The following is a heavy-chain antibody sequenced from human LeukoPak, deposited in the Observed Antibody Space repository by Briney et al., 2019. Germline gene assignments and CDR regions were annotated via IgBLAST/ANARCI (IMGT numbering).Heavy chain of an antibody. J-gene: IGHJ6*03. Sequence: SETLSLTCTVSGDSVTTTNFYWGWIRQAPGKGLEWIGSLYYGVNTYYKPSHKSRVTISVDTSLNQFSLILTSVTAADTGVYYCARLRVQQLASSYYMDVWGKGTTVTVSS. CDR2: LYYGVNT. D-gene: IGHD6-13*01. CDR3: ARLRVQQLASSYYMDV. V-gene: IGHV4-39*01. CDR1: GDSVTTTNFY.